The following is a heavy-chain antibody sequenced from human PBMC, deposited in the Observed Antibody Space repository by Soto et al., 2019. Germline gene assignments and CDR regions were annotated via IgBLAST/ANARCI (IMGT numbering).Heavy chain of an antibody. CDR1: GGTFSSYA. CDR3: ARDSSIAARPRPRLYYYYYGMDV. D-gene: IGHD6-6*01. Sequence: QVQLVQSGAEVKKPGSSVKVSCKASGGTFSSYAISWVRHAPGQGLEWMGGIIPIVGTANYAQKFQGRVTITADESTSTAYMELRSLRSEDTAVYYCARDSSIAARPRPRLYYYYYGMDVWGQGTTVTVSS. V-gene: IGHV1-69*01. CDR2: IIPIVGTA. J-gene: IGHJ6*02.